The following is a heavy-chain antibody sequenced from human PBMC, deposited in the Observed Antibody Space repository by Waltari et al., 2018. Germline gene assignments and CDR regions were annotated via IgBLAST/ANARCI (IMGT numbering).Heavy chain of an antibody. J-gene: IGHJ4*02. CDR1: GGSFSGYY. CDR2: INHSGST. Sequence: QVQLQQWGAGLLKPSETLSLTCAVYGGSFSGYYWNWIRQPPGKGLEWIGEINHSGSTNHRPSLKSRVTISVDTSKNQFSLKLSSVTAADTAVYYCATAEGYWGQGTLVTVSS. CDR3: ATAEGY. V-gene: IGHV4-34*01.